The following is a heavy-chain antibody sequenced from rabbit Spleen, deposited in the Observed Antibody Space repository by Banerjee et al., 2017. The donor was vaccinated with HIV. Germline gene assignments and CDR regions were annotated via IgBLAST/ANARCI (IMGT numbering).Heavy chain of an antibody. D-gene: IGHD2-1*01. CDR1: GFSFNSGYD. V-gene: IGHV1S45*01. Sequence: QEQLVEYGGDLVQPEGSLTLTCKASGFSFNSGYDMCWVRQAPGKGLEWIACIYAGSSGSTYSAIWAKGRFTISKTSSTTVTLQMTSLTVADTATYFCAKTYGGLNGDGYFNLWGPGTLVTVS. J-gene: IGHJ4*01. CDR2: IYAGSSGST. CDR3: AKTYGGLNGDGYFNL.